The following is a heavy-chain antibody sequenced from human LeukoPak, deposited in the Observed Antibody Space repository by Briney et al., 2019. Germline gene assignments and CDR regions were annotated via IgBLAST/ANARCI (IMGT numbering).Heavy chain of an antibody. Sequence: GASVKVSCKASGYTFTGYYMHWVRQAPGQGLEWMGWINPNSGGTNYAQKFQGRVTMIRDTSISTAYMELSRLRSDDTAVYYCASVEAYDSSGSLDYWGQGTLVTVSS. CDR2: INPNSGGT. CDR3: ASVEAYDSSGSLDY. D-gene: IGHD3-22*01. J-gene: IGHJ4*02. V-gene: IGHV1-2*02. CDR1: GYTFTGYY.